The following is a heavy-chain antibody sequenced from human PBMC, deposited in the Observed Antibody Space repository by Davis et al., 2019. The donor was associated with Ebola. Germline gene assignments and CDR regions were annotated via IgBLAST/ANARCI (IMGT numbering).Heavy chain of an antibody. Sequence: GGSLRLSCAASGFTFSSYAMSWVRQAPGKGLEWVSAISGSGGSTYYADSVKGRFTISRDTYKNTLFLQMNSLRAEDTAVYYCARGAYSGRDPKGGFDYWGQGTLVTVSA. CDR3: ARGAYSGRDPKGGFDY. J-gene: IGHJ4*02. V-gene: IGHV3-23*01. CDR2: ISGSGGST. CDR1: GFTFSSYA. D-gene: IGHD5-12*01.